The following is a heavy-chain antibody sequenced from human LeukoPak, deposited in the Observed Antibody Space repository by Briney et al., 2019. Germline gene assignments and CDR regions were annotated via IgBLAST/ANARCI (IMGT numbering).Heavy chain of an antibody. CDR1: GGTFSSYA. CDR2: IIPIFGTA. D-gene: IGHD3-10*01. V-gene: IGHV1-69*13. J-gene: IGHJ4*02. Sequence: SVKVSCKASGGTFSSYAISWVRQAPGQGLEWMGGIIPIFGTANYAQKFQGRVTITADESTSTAYMELRSLRSDDTAVYYCARDQLTGYYFDYWGQGTLVTASS. CDR3: ARDQLTGYYFDY.